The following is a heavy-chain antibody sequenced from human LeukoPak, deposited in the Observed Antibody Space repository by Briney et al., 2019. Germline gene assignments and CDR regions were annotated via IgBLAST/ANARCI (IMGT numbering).Heavy chain of an antibody. D-gene: IGHD5-18*01. CDR3: ARVGYSYGWDFDY. Sequence: PSETLSLTCTVSGGSISSYYWSWIRQPPGKGLEWIGYTYYSGSTNYNPSLKSRVTISVDTSKNQFSLKLSSVTAADTAVYYCARVGYSYGWDFDYWGQGTLVTVSS. CDR2: TYYSGST. J-gene: IGHJ4*02. CDR1: GGSISSYY. V-gene: IGHV4-59*01.